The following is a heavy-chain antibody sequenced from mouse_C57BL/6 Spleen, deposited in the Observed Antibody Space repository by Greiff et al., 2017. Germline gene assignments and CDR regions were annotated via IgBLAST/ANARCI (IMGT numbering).Heavy chain of an antibody. V-gene: IGHV1-61*01. J-gene: IGHJ4*01. CDR1: GYTFTSYW. Sequence: VQLQQPGAELVRPGSSVKLSCKASGYTFTSYWMDWVKQRPGQGLEWIGNIYPSDSETHYNQKFKDKATLTVDKSSSTAYMQLSSLTSEDSAVYYCARWYGRGMDYWGQGTSVTVSS. D-gene: IGHD1-1*01. CDR3: ARWYGRGMDY. CDR2: IYPSDSET.